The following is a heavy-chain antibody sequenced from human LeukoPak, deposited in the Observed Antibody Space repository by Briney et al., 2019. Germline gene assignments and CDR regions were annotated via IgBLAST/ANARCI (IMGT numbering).Heavy chain of an antibody. V-gene: IGHV1-3*01. CDR3: ARLTMVRGADY. Sequence: GSVKVSCKASGYTFTSYAMPWVRQAPGQRLEWMGWINAGSGNTKYSQKFKGRVTITRNTSASTAYMELSSLRSEETAVSYCARLTMVRGADYCGQGALLTASS. CDR2: INAGSGNT. J-gene: IGHJ4*02. CDR1: GYTFTSYA. D-gene: IGHD3-10*01.